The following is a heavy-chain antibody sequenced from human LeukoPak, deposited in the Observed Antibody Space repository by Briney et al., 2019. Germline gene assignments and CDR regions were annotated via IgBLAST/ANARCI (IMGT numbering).Heavy chain of an antibody. CDR1: GCSISSSSYY. J-gene: IGHJ5*02. V-gene: IGHV4-39*01. CDR3: ARSVVVVPAAIYWFDP. CDR2: IYYSGST. Sequence: SETLSLTCTVSGCSISSSSYYWGWIRQPPGKGLEWLGSIYYSGSTYYNPSLKSRVTISVDTSKNQFSLKLSSVTAADTAVYYCARSVVVVPAAIYWFDPWGQGTLVTVSS. D-gene: IGHD2-2*01.